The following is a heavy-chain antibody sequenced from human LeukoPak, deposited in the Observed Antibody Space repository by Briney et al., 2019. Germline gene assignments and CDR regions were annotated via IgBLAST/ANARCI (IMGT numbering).Heavy chain of an antibody. J-gene: IGHJ3*02. Sequence: GGSLRLSCAASGFTLSTYWMTWVRQTPGKGLEWVANIAPDGSLKYYVDSVKGRFTISRDNAKNSLYLQMNSLRAEDTAVYYCARDSRFGDGYNYGDAFDIWGQGTMVTVSS. D-gene: IGHD5-24*01. CDR3: ARDSRFGDGYNYGDAFDI. V-gene: IGHV3-7*01. CDR1: GFTLSTYW. CDR2: IAPDGSLK.